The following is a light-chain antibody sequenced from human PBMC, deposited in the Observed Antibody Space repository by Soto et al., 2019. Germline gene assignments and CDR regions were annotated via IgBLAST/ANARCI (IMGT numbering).Light chain of an antibody. CDR1: SSNIGNNY. CDR3: GTWDSSLSAVL. CDR2: DNN. Sequence: QSVLTQPPSVSAAPGQPVSISCSGSSSNIGNNYVSWYQQLPGTAPKLLIYDNNKRPSGIPDRYSGSKSGTSATLGITGLQTGDEVDYYCGTWDSSLSAVLFGGGTQLTVL. V-gene: IGLV1-51*01. J-gene: IGLJ2*01.